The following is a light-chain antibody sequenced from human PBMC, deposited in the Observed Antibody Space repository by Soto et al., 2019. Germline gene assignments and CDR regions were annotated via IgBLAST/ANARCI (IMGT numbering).Light chain of an antibody. V-gene: IGKV1-5*03. CDR3: QYYDNYSWT. Sequence: DIQLTQSPSTLSASVGDRVTITCRASQSIGVWLTWYQQKPGKAPKFLIYKTSTLESGVPSSFSGSGSGTEFTLNISSLQPDDFATYHCQYYDNYSWTFGQGTKVEIK. CDR2: KTS. CDR1: QSIGVW. J-gene: IGKJ1*01.